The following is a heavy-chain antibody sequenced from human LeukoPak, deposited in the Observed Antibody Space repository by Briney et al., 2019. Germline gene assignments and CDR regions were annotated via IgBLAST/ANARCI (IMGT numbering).Heavy chain of an antibody. CDR3: ARDYDFWSGYYWDY. D-gene: IGHD3-3*01. V-gene: IGHV1-2*06. J-gene: IGHJ4*02. Sequence: GASVKVSCKASGDTFTGYYMHWVRQAPGQGLEWMGRINPNSGGTNYAQKFQGRVTMTRDTSISTAYMELSRLRSDDTAVYYCARDYDFWSGYYWDYWGQGTLVTVSS. CDR2: INPNSGGT. CDR1: GDTFTGYY.